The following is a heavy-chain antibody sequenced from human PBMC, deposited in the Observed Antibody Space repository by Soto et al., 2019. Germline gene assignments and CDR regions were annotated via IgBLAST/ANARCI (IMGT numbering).Heavy chain of an antibody. Sequence: ASVKVSCKASGYTFTTYSIHWVRQAPGQRLEWMGWINVVNGNTKYSQKFQGRVTITRDTSASTAHMELSSLRSEDTAVYYCARFRGGAYGMDVWGQGTTVTVSS. V-gene: IGHV1-3*01. CDR2: INVVNGNT. CDR3: ARFRGGAYGMDV. D-gene: IGHD2-15*01. CDR1: GYTFTTYS. J-gene: IGHJ6*02.